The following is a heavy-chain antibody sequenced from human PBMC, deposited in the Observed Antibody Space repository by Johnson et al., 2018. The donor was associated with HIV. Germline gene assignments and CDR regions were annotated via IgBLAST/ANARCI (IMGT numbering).Heavy chain of an antibody. CDR3: AILEVVPAAIHSPDAFDI. CDR1: GFTFSNHA. D-gene: IGHD2-2*01. CDR2: VAYDGSKK. Sequence: QVQLVESGGGVVQPGKSLRLSCAASGFTFSNHAIHWVRQAPGKGLEWVAIVAYDGSKKYYADSVKGRFTISRDNSKNTLYLQMNSLRAEDTAVYYCAILEVVPAAIHSPDAFDIWGQGTMVTVSS. V-gene: IGHV3-30*03. J-gene: IGHJ3*02.